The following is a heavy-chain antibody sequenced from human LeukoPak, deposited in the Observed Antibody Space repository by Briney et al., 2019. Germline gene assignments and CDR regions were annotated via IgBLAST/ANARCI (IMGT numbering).Heavy chain of an antibody. J-gene: IGHJ5*02. CDR3: ARVATLGYCSSTSCYWFDP. CDR2: IIPILGIA. Sequence: AASVKVSCKASGGIFSSYTISWVRQAPGQGLEWMGRIIPILGIANYAQKFQGRVTITADKSTSTAYMELSSLRSEDTAVYYCARVATLGYCSSTSCYWFDPWGQGTLVTVSS. CDR1: GGIFSSYT. V-gene: IGHV1-69*02. D-gene: IGHD2-2*01.